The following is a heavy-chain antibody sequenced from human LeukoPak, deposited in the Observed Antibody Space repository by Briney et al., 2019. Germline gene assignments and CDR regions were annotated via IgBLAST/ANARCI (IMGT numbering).Heavy chain of an antibody. V-gene: IGHV4-59*01. D-gene: IGHD3-3*01. Sequence: SETLSLTCTVSGGPISSYYWSWIRQPPGKGLEWMGYIYYSGSTNYNPSLKSRVTISVDTSKNQFSLKLSSVTAADTAVYYCARASLRFFKNGFDYWGQGTLVTVSS. CDR1: GGPISSYY. CDR3: ARASLRFFKNGFDY. J-gene: IGHJ4*02. CDR2: IYYSGST.